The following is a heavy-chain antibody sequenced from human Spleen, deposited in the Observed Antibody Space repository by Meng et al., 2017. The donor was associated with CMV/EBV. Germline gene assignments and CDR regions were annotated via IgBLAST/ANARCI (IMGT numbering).Heavy chain of an antibody. CDR1: GFTFSSYD. D-gene: IGHD3-10*01. CDR3: AKDAYGSRSADLDC. Sequence: AGFTFSSYDMSWVRQAPGKGLEWVSAISGSGGGTSYADSVKGRFTISRDNSKNTLYLQMNSLRAEDTAVYYCAKDAYGSRSADLDCWGQGTLVTVSS. V-gene: IGHV3-23*01. J-gene: IGHJ4*02. CDR2: ISGSGGGT.